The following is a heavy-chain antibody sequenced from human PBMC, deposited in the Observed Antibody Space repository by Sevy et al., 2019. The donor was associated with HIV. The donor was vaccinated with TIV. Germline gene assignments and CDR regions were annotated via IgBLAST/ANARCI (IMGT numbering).Heavy chain of an antibody. Sequence: GGSLRLSCAASGFTFTTYPMHWVRQAPGKGLEWVTVISSDGRNKFYADSVKGRFTISRENSKNTLYLQMNSVRPEDTAVYYCARDSPHMDVWGQGTTVTVSS. V-gene: IGHV3-30*04. CDR2: ISSDGRNK. CDR3: ARDSPHMDV. CDR1: GFTFTTYP. J-gene: IGHJ6*02.